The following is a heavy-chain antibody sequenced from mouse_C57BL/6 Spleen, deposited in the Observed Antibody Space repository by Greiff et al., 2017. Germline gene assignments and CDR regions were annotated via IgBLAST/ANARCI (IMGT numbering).Heavy chain of an antibody. D-gene: IGHD1-1*01. J-gene: IGHJ4*01. V-gene: IGHV1-18*01. CDR1: GYTFTDYN. CDR2: INPNNGGT. CDR3: ARYYCSSYAMDD. Sequence: VQLQQSGPELVKPGASVKIPCKASGYTFTDYNMDWVKQSHGKSLEWIGDINPNNGGTIYNQKFKGKATLTVDKSSSTAYVERRSLTSEDTAVYDCARYYCSSYAMDDWGQGTSVTVSS.